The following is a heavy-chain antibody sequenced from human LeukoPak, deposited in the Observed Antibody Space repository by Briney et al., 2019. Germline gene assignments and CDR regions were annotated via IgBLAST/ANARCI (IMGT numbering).Heavy chain of an antibody. V-gene: IGHV3-30*02. CDR3: ALIGVVIPPDTYDV. CDR2: IRYDGSDS. D-gene: IGHD2-21*01. CDR1: GFTFGDYA. Sequence: GGSLRLSCSACGFTFGDYAFHSVREARGKGLEGLAFIRYDGSDSYYADSVKGRFTISRDNSKDPLYLQMDSLRTEDTAFYYCALIGVVIPPDTYDVWGQGTLVTVSS. J-gene: IGHJ3*01.